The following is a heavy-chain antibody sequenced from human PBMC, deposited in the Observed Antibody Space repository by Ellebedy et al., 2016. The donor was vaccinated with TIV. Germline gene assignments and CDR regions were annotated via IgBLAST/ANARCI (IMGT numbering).Heavy chain of an antibody. CDR3: ARGGAGFDSMNRELSFDS. V-gene: IGHV3-48*02. D-gene: IGHD1-26*01. CDR1: GFIFSTYS. Sequence: GESLKISCAASGFIFSTYSMNWVRQASGKGLEWVAFIRTSTNSISYADSVKGRFTISRDDADNSLYLQMDSLRDEDTAVYYCARGGAGFDSMNRELSFDSWGQGTLVTVSS. J-gene: IGHJ4*02. CDR2: IRTSTNSI.